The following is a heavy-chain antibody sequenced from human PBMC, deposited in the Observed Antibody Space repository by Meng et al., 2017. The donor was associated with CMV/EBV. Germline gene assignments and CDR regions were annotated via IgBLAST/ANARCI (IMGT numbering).Heavy chain of an antibody. Sequence: SETLSLTCTVSGGSISSGGYYWSWIRQHPGKGLEWIGYIYYSGSTYYNPSLKSRVTISVDTSKNQFSLKLSSVTAADTAVYYCARLRGNDFWSGYYTFYYYYGMDVWGQGTTVTVSS. CDR3: ARLRGNDFWSGYYTFYYYYGMDV. CDR2: IYYSGST. J-gene: IGHJ6*02. V-gene: IGHV4-31*03. CDR1: GGSISSGGYY. D-gene: IGHD3-3*01.